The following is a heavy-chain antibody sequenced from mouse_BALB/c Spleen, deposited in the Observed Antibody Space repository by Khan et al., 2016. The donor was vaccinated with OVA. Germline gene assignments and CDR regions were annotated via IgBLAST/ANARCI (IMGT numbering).Heavy chain of an antibody. CDR3: AREGDDGGLAY. D-gene: IGHD2-3*01. J-gene: IGHJ3*01. CDR1: GFTFSDYY. Sequence: EVELVESGGGLVQPGGSLKLSCATSGFTFSDYYMYWVRQTPEKRLEWVAYLSNRGTTTYYPDTVRGRFTISRDNAKNTLYLQMSSLESEDTAMCYCAREGDDGGLAYWGQGTLVTVSA. CDR2: LSNRGTTT. V-gene: IGHV5-12*02.